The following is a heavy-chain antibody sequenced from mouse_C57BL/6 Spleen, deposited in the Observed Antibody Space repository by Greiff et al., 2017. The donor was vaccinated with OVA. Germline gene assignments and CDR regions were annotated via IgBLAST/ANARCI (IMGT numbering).Heavy chain of an antibody. CDR2: ILPGSGST. Sequence: VQLQQSGAELMKPGASVKLSCKASGYTFPGYWLEWVKQRPGHGLEWIGEILPGSGSTNYTEKFKGKATFTADTSSNTAYMQRSSLTTEDSTIDYCARKGTGTRCFDVGGTGTTVTVSS. D-gene: IGHD4-1*01. CDR3: ARKGTGTRCFDV. V-gene: IGHV1-9*01. J-gene: IGHJ1*03. CDR1: GYTFPGYW.